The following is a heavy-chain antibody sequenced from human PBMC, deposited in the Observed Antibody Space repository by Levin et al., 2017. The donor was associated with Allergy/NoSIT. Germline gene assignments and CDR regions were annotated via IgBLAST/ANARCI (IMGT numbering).Heavy chain of an antibody. J-gene: IGHJ4*02. CDR2: IYYSGST. CDR1: GASISSSSYY. V-gene: IGHV4-39*01. D-gene: IGHD3-16*01. CDR3: ARRPWGSGIDY. Sequence: SETLSLTCTVSGASISSSSYYWGWFRQPPGKGLEWIGSIYYSGSTYYNPSLKSRITISVDTSKNQFSLKLSSITAADTAVYYCARRPWGSGIDYWGQGTLVTVSS.